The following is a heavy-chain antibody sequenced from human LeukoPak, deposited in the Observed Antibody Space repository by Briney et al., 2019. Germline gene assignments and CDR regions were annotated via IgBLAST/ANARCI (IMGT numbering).Heavy chain of an antibody. J-gene: IGHJ4*02. CDR1: GYTFTSYG. D-gene: IGHD6-13*01. CDR3: ARTGLYSSSWYEDY. V-gene: IGHV1-69*04. Sequence: GASVKVSCKASGYTFTSYGISWVRQAPGQGLEWMGRIIPILGIANYAQKFQGRVTITADKSTSTAYMELSSLRSEDTAVYYCARTGLYSSSWYEDYWGQGTLVTVSS. CDR2: IIPILGIA.